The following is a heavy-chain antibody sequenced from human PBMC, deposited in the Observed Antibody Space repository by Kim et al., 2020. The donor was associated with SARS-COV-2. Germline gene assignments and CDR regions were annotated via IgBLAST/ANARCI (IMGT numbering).Heavy chain of an antibody. Sequence: YKASVECRFTIYRDKSKNTLSLQVNDLRPDDTAIYYCARGAPISSSWPFDYWGQGNLVTVSS. CDR3: ARGAPISSSWPFDY. J-gene: IGHJ4*02. V-gene: IGHV3-30*03. D-gene: IGHD6-13*01.